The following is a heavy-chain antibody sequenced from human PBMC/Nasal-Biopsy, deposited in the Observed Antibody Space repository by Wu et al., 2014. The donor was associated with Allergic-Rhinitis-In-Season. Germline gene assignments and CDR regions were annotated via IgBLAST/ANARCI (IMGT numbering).Heavy chain of an antibody. CDR3: ARFGLPYGLDV. J-gene: IGHJ6*02. V-gene: IGHV3-7*01. Sequence: TIKTDGSEKYHVDSVKGRFTVSRDNAKSSVDLQMNSLRAEDTAVYYCARFGLPYGLDVWGQGTTVTVSS. CDR2: IKTDGSEK. D-gene: IGHD3-16*01.